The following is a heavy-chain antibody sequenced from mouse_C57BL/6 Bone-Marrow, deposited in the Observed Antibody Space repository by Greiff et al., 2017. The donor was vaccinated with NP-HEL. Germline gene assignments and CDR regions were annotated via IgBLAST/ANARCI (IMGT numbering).Heavy chain of an antibody. Sequence: VQLQQSGPVLVKPGASVKMSCKASGYTFTDYYMNWVKQSHGKSLEWIGVINPYNGGTSYNQKFTGKATLTVDKSSSTAYMELNSLTSEDSAVYYGARGYYGSSFQWYFDVWGTGTTVTVSS. CDR2: INPYNGGT. D-gene: IGHD1-1*01. CDR3: ARGYYGSSFQWYFDV. V-gene: IGHV1-19*01. CDR1: GYTFTDYY. J-gene: IGHJ1*03.